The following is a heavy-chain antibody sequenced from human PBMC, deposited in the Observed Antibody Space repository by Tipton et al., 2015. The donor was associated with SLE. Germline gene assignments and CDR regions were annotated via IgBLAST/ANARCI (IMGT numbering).Heavy chain of an antibody. V-gene: IGHV3-53*04. Sequence: SLRLSCAASGLIVSSSYMSWVRQAPGKGLEWVSAIYSGGDTFYADSVKGRFFISRHNSKNTLFLQLNSMRVEDTAVYYCASISTTSFYFDYWGQETLVTVSS. J-gene: IGHJ4*02. CDR1: GLIVSSSY. CDR3: ASISTTSFYFDY. CDR2: IYSGGDT. D-gene: IGHD2-2*01.